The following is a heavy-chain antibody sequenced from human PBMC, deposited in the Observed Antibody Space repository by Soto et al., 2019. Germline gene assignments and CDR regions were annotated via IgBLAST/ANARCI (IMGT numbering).Heavy chain of an antibody. Sequence: QVQLVQSGAEVKKPGSSVKVSCKASGGTFSSYAISWVRQAPGQGLEGMGGIIPIFGTANYAQKFQGRVTITADESTSTAYMELSSLRSEDTAVYYCARDRRRGYSSSYYYGMDVWGQGTTVTVSS. D-gene: IGHD6-6*01. CDR3: ARDRRRGYSSSYYYGMDV. CDR2: IIPIFGTA. J-gene: IGHJ6*02. CDR1: GGTFSSYA. V-gene: IGHV1-69*01.